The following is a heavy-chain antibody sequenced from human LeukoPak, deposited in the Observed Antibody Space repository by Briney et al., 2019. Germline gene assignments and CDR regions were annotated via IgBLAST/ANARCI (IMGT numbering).Heavy chain of an antibody. CDR3: ARDGHRRYHYDSSGREDAFDI. V-gene: IGHV1-18*01. Sequence: ASVKVSCKASGYTFTNYGISWVRQAPGQGLEWMGRISAYNGHTKYAQKVQGRVTMTRDTSTSTAYMELRSLRSDDTAVYYCARDGHRRYHYDSSGREDAFDIWGQGTMVTVSS. D-gene: IGHD3-22*01. J-gene: IGHJ3*02. CDR1: GYTFTNYG. CDR2: ISAYNGHT.